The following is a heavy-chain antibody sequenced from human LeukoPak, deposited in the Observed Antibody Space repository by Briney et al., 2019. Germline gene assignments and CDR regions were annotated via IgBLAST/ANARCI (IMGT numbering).Heavy chain of an antibody. CDR3: AKDYYGDYVFFSASDY. CDR1: GFTFSSYG. J-gene: IGHJ4*02. V-gene: IGHV3-30*18. D-gene: IGHD4-17*01. CDR2: ISYDGSNK. Sequence: PGGSLRLSCAASGFTFSSYGMHWVRQAPGKGLEWVAVISYDGSNKYYADSVKGRFTISRDNSKNTLYLQMNSLRAEDTAVYYCAKDYYGDYVFFSASDYWGQGTLVTVSS.